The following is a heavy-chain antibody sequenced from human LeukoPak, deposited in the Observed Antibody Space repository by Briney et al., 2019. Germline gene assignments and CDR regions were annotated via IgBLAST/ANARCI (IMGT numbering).Heavy chain of an antibody. CDR1: GFTLSSYW. D-gene: IGHD3-10*01. V-gene: IGHV3-7*03. CDR2: IKQDGSEK. J-gene: IGHJ6*04. Sequence: GGSLRLSCAASGFTLSSYWMTWVGQAPGKGLEWVANIKQDGSEKYYVDSVKGRFIISRDNAKNSLYLQINSLRVEDTAVYYCAREAHFMVRGVIIRRDGLDVWGKGTTVTVSS. CDR3: AREAHFMVRGVIIRRDGLDV.